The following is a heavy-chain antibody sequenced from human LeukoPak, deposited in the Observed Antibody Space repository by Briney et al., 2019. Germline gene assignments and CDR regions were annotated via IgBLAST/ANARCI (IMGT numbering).Heavy chain of an antibody. CDR2: IWYDGSNI. Sequence: GGSLRLSCAASGLTFSSYGMHWCRKAQGKGLEWVAVIWYDGSNIYYADSVKGRFTISRDNSKNTLYLQMNSLRAEDTAVYYCARTAYCGGDCYPLDYWGPGTLVTVSS. CDR1: GLTFSSYG. J-gene: IGHJ4*02. V-gene: IGHV3-33*01. D-gene: IGHD2-21*02. CDR3: ARTAYCGGDCYPLDY.